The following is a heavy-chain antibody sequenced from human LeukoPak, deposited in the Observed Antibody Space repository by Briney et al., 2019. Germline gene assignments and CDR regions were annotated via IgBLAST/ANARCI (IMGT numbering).Heavy chain of an antibody. J-gene: IGHJ6*03. D-gene: IGHD3-9*01. V-gene: IGHV3-74*01. CDR2: INSDGSST. CDR3: ARNYDILTGSYYMDV. Sequence: PGGSLRLSCAASGFTFSSYWMHWVRQAPGEGLVWVSRINSDGSSTSYADSVKGRFTISRDNAKNTLYLQMNSRRAEDTAVYYCARNYDILTGSYYMDVWGKGTTVTISS. CDR1: GFTFSSYW.